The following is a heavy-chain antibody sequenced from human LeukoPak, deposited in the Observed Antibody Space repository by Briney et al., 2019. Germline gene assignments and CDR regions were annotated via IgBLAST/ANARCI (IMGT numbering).Heavy chain of an antibody. Sequence: PSETLSLTCTVSGHSISSGYYWGWIRQPPGKGLEWIGSIYHSGTTSYNPSLKSRVTISIDTSKNQFSLKVTSVTAADTAVYYCARGRVPTSAYHFDFWGQGSLVTVSS. J-gene: IGHJ4*02. CDR2: IYHSGTT. V-gene: IGHV4-38-2*02. D-gene: IGHD2-2*01. CDR3: ARGRVPTSAYHFDF. CDR1: GHSISSGYY.